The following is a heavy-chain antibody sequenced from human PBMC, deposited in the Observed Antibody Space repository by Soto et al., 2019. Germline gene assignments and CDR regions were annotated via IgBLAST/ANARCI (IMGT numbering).Heavy chain of an antibody. Sequence: PGESLKISCKGSGYSFTSYWIGWVRQMPGKGLEWMGIIYPGDSDTRYSPSFQGQVTISADKSISTAYLQWSSLKASDTAMYYCARTPKSNDFWGGYDTYYYYGMDVWGQGTTVTVSS. CDR3: ARTPKSNDFWGGYDTYYYYGMDV. D-gene: IGHD3-3*01. CDR1: GYSFTSYW. V-gene: IGHV5-51*01. CDR2: IYPGDSDT. J-gene: IGHJ6*02.